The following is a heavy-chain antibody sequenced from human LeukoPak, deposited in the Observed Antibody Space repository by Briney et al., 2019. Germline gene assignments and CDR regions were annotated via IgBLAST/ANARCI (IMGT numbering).Heavy chain of an antibody. V-gene: IGHV3-30*18. CDR2: ISYDGSNK. J-gene: IGHJ4*02. CDR1: GFTFSDYV. CDR3: AKGRIAAAGTPYYFDY. D-gene: IGHD6-13*01. Sequence: GGSLRLSCAASGFTFSDYVMHWVRQAPGKGPEWVAVISYDGSNKYYADSVKGRFTISRDNSKNTLYLQMNSLRAEDTAVYYCAKGRIAAAGTPYYFDYWGQGTLVTVSS.